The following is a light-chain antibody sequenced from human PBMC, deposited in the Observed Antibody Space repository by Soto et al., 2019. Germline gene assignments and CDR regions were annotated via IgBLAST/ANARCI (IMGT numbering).Light chain of an antibody. Sequence: EIVLTQSPATLSLSPGERATLSCRASQSVSSYLAWYQQKPGQAPRLLIYDASNRATGIPARFSGSGSGTDFTLTIRSLEPEDFAVYYCQHRSNWRTFGQGTKVEIK. V-gene: IGKV3-11*01. CDR2: DAS. J-gene: IGKJ1*01. CDR3: QHRSNWRT. CDR1: QSVSSY.